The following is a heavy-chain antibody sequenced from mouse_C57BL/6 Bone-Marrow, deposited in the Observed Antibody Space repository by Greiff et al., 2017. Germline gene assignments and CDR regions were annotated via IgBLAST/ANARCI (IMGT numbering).Heavy chain of an antibody. V-gene: IGHV1-7*01. CDR3: ASPAYYSNLYAMDY. Sequence: QVQLQQSGAELAKPGASVKLSCKASGYTFTSYWMHWVNQRPGQGLEWIGYINPSSGYTKYNQKFKDKATLTADKSSSTAYMQLSSLTYEDSAVYYCASPAYYSNLYAMDYWGQGTAVTGSS. D-gene: IGHD2-5*01. CDR2: INPSSGYT. CDR1: GYTFTSYW. J-gene: IGHJ4*01.